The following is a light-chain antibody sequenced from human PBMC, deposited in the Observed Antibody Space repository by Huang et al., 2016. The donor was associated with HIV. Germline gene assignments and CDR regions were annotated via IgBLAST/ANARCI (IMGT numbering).Light chain of an antibody. CDR2: KAS. J-gene: IGKJ1*01. Sequence: DIQMTQSPSTLSAFVGDRVTITCRTSHRISSWLAWYQQKPGKAPNLLISKASNLESGVPSRFSGNGSGTEFTLTISGLQPDDLATYYCQQQWTFDQGTKVEI. V-gene: IGKV1-5*03. CDR1: HRISSW. CDR3: QQQWT.